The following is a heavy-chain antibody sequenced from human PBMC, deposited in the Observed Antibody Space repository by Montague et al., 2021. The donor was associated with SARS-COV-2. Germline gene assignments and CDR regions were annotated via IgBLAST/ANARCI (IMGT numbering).Heavy chain of an antibody. Sequence: SETLSLTCTVSGGSISTTSYYWGWTRQPPGKGLEWIASIFYSGTTYYNPSIRSRVTISVQTSKNQFSLTVASVTAADTAIYYCARDFKNSYAMDVWGQGTTVIVSS. CDR2: IFYSGTT. V-gene: IGHV4-39*07. CDR3: ARDFKNSYAMDV. CDR1: GGSISTTSYY. D-gene: IGHD3/OR15-3a*01. J-gene: IGHJ6*02.